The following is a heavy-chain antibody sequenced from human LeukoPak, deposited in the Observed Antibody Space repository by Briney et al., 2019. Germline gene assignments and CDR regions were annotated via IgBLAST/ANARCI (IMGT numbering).Heavy chain of an antibody. D-gene: IGHD6-19*01. CDR1: GFTFSTFA. CDR3: ARDGVAGGFDY. J-gene: IGHJ4*02. CDR2: MNQGGSET. Sequence: GGSLRLSCAASGFTFSTFAMHWVRLSPGKGLEWVAHMNQGGSETTNVDSVKGRFTISRDDAKNLVFLQMNSLRVEDTAVYYCARDGVAGGFDYWGQGILVTVSS. V-gene: IGHV3-7*01.